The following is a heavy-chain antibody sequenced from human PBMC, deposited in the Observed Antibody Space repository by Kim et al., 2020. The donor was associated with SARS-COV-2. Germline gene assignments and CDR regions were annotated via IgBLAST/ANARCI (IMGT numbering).Heavy chain of an antibody. CDR2: IYHTGNT. D-gene: IGHD4-17*01. CDR1: GYPITSGYY. V-gene: IGHV4-38-2*02. Sequence: SETLSLTCSVSGYPITSGYYWGWIRQSPGKGLEWLGRIYHTGNTYHNPSLKSRVTISVDTPNNQFSLKLTSATATDTAVYYCVRADYGDYGGVDVWGQGT. CDR3: VRADYGDYGGVDV. J-gene: IGHJ6*02.